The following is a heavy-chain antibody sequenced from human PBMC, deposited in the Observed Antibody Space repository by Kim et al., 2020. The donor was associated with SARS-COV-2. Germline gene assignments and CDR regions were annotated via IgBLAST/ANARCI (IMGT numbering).Heavy chain of an antibody. CDR1: GGSISSSSYY. Sequence: SETLSLTCTVSGGSISSSSYYWGWIRQPPGKGLEWIGSIYYSGSTYYNPSLKSRVTISVDTSKNQFPLKLSSVTAADTAVYYCASVLVVAGGIGYWGQGTLVTVSS. J-gene: IGHJ4*02. CDR3: ASVLVVAGGIGY. CDR2: IYYSGST. D-gene: IGHD6-19*01. V-gene: IGHV4-39*01.